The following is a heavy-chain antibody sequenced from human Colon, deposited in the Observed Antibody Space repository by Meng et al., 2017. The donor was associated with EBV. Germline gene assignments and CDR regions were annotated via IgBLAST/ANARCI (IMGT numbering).Heavy chain of an antibody. V-gene: IGHV3-11*01. CDR1: GFNFNDYY. CDR3: ARDLGGPRDY. J-gene: IGHJ4*02. Sequence: VVSGRGFVKPGGPLSLSCAPSGFNFNDYYMTWIRQAQGKGLEWVAFISKMGDGISYAESVRGRFTISRESATHSLYLQMNSLRAEDTAVYYCARDLGGPRDYWGQGTLVTVSS. D-gene: IGHD6-25*01. CDR2: ISKMGDGI.